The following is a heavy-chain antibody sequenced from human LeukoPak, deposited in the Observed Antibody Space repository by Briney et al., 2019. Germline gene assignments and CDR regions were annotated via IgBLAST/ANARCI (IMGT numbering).Heavy chain of an antibody. D-gene: IGHD3-3*02. CDR3: AREPGISWFDP. Sequence: RAGGSLRLSCAASGFTFSDYYMSWIRQAPGRGLEWVSSISSSSSYIYHADSVKGRFTISRDNAKNSLYLQMNSLRAEDTAVYYCAREPGISWFDPWGQGTLVTVSS. J-gene: IGHJ5*02. CDR1: GFTFSDYY. CDR2: ISSSSSYI. V-gene: IGHV3-11*06.